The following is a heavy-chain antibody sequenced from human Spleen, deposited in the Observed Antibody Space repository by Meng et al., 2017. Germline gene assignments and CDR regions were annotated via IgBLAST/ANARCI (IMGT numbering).Heavy chain of an antibody. Sequence: SEILSLTCTVSGGSISSYYWSWIRQPPGKGLEWIGYIYDSGSTNYNPSLNSRVTIPVDTSKNQFSLKLSSVTAADTAVYYCARDLSNEGCYFYYGMDVWGQGTTVTVSS. J-gene: IGHJ6*02. V-gene: IGHV4-59*01. CDR2: IYDSGST. CDR3: ARDLSNEGCYFYYGMDV. D-gene: IGHD5/OR15-5a*01. CDR1: GGSISSYY.